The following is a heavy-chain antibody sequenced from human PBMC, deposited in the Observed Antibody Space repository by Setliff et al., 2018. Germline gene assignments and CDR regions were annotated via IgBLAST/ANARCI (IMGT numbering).Heavy chain of an antibody. CDR3: ARDRREAFDI. Sequence: SETLSLTCAVYGGSISSHYWSWIRQPPGKGLEWIGYIYYSGSTNYNPSLKSRVTISVDTSKNQFSLKLSSVTAEDTAVYYCARDRREAFDIWGQGTMVTVSS. CDR2: IYYSGST. CDR1: GGSISSHY. V-gene: IGHV4-59*11. J-gene: IGHJ3*02.